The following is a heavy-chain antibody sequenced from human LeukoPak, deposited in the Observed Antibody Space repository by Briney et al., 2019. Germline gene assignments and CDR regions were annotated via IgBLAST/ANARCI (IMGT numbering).Heavy chain of an antibody. CDR3: ARHLRWRTSFSPFDY. Sequence: SETLSLTCGVYGGSFSGYYWSWIRQPLGKGLEWIGEINHSENTDYNPSLKSRVTISVDTSKNQLSLKLSSVTAADTAVYYCARHLRWRTSFSPFDYWGQGTLVTVSS. CDR1: GGSFSGYY. V-gene: IGHV4-34*01. D-gene: IGHD3/OR15-3a*01. J-gene: IGHJ4*02. CDR2: INHSENT.